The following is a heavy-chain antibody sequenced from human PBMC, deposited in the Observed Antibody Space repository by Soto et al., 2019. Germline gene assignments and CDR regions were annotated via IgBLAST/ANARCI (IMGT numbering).Heavy chain of an antibody. J-gene: IGHJ5*02. V-gene: IGHV4-38-2*01. Sequence: LSLTCAVSGYSISSGYYWGWIRQTPGKGLEWIASIYHSGSTYYNPSLKSRVTISVDTSKNQFSLKLTSVTAADTAVYYCARGAATVTPGWFDPWGQRIMVTVSS. CDR2: IYHSGST. CDR3: ARGAATVTPGWFDP. CDR1: GYSISSGYY. D-gene: IGHD4-17*01.